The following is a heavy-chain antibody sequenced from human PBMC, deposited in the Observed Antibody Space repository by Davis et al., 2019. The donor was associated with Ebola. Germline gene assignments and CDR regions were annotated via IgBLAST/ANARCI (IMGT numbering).Heavy chain of an antibody. V-gene: IGHV4-59*01. Sequence: SETLSLTCAVYGGSFSGYYWSWIRQSPGKGLEWIGYIYYSGSTNYNPSLKSRVTISVDTSKNQFSLNLSSVTAADTAVYYCARQGSQAGTTDYWGQGTLVTVSS. CDR3: ARQGSQAGTTDY. CDR1: GGSFSGYY. J-gene: IGHJ4*02. D-gene: IGHD1-1*01. CDR2: IYYSGST.